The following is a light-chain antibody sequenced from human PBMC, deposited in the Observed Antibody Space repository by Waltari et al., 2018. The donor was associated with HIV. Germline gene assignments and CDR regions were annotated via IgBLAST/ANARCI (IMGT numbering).Light chain of an antibody. V-gene: IGKV3-15*01. Sequence: EVVMTQSPATLSVSPGERATLSCRASQGVSSNLAWHQQKPGQAPRLLIYGASTRATGIPARFSGSGAGTEFTLTISSLQSEDFAVYYCQQYNDWPLTFGGGNKVEIK. CDR2: GAS. CDR3: QQYNDWPLT. J-gene: IGKJ4*01. CDR1: QGVSSN.